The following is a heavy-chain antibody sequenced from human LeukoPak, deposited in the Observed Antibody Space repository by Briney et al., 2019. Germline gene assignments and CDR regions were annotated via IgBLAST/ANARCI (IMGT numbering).Heavy chain of an antibody. J-gene: IGHJ5*02. CDR2: TSAYNGNT. D-gene: IGHD1-1*01. CDR3: ARLEYNWNDVSGYSGYNWFDP. Sequence: ASVKVSCKASGYTFTSYGISWVRQAPGQGLEWMGWTSAYNGNTNYAQKLQGRVTMTTDTSTSTAYMELRSLRSDDTAVYYCARLEYNWNDVSGYSGYNWFDPWGQGTLVTVSS. CDR1: GYTFTSYG. V-gene: IGHV1-18*01.